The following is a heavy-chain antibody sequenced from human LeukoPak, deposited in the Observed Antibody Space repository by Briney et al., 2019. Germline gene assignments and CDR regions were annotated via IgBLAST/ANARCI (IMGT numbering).Heavy chain of an antibody. Sequence: GGSLRLSCAASGFTFSSYWMTWVRQAPGKGLEWVAIIKEDGGEEYYVDSVKGRFTISRDNAKNSLYLQMHSLGVEDTAVYYCARDQSRRSDYWGQGTLVTVSS. CDR1: GFTFSSYW. CDR3: ARDQSRRSDY. CDR2: IKEDGGEE. V-gene: IGHV3-7*03. J-gene: IGHJ4*02.